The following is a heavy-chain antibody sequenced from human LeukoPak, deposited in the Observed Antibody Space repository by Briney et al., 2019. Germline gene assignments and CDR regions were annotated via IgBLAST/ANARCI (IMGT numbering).Heavy chain of an antibody. CDR2: IRGSSSSM. D-gene: IGHD3-10*01. Sequence: GGSLRLSCAASGFTFSSYTMNWVRQAPGKGLEWVSYIRGSSSSMYYADSVKGRFTVSRDNAKNSLYLQMNSLRAEDTAVYYCARQWFGDWGYYFDYWGHGTLVTVSS. V-gene: IGHV3-48*04. J-gene: IGHJ4*01. CDR1: GFTFSSYT. CDR3: ARQWFGDWGYYFDY.